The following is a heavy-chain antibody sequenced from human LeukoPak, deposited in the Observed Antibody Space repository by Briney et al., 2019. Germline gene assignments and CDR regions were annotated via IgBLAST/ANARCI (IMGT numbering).Heavy chain of an antibody. D-gene: IGHD3-22*01. Sequence: PGGSLRLSCAASGFTFSIYAMSGVRQAPGKGLQWVSSITSRGESTWYVDSVKGRFTITRDNSENTLYLQMHSLRAEDTAVYYCARDRPNYYGSDGHYYRRDGDYWGRGTLVSVSS. CDR1: GFTFSIYA. CDR2: ITSRGEST. J-gene: IGHJ4*02. V-gene: IGHV3-23*01. CDR3: ARDRPNYYGSDGHYYRRDGDY.